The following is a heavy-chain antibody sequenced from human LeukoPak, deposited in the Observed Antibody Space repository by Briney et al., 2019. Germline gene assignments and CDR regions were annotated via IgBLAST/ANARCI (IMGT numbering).Heavy chain of an antibody. Sequence: PGRSLRLSCAASGFTFSDYGMHWVRQAPGMGLEWVAVIWYDGSNIYYAGSVKGRFTISRDNSRNTLYLQMNSLRAEDTAVYYCVRELPPVVQYYFDHWGPGTLVTVSS. J-gene: IGHJ4*02. CDR2: IWYDGSNI. CDR3: VRELPPVVQYYFDH. V-gene: IGHV3-33*01. CDR1: GFTFSDYG. D-gene: IGHD2-21*01.